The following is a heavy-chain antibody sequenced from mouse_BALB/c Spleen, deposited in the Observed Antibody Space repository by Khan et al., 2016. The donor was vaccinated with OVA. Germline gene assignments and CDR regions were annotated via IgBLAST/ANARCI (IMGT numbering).Heavy chain of an antibody. V-gene: IGHV2-6-1*01. CDR3: ARQPYYHYNIMDY. D-gene: IGHD2-10*01. J-gene: IGHJ4*01. CDR1: GFSLTNYG. Sequence: VQLVESGPGLVAPSQSLSITCTISGFSLTNYGVHWVRQPPGKGLEWLVGIWSDGSTTYNSALKSRLTINKDNSKSQVFLKMNSLQTDDTAMYFCARQPYYHYNIMDYWGQGTSVTVSS. CDR2: IWSDGST.